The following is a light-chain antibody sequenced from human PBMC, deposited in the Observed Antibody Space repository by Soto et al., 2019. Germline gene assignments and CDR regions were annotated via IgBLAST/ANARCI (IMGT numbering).Light chain of an antibody. CDR2: GAS. Sequence: EILLTQSPGTLSLSPGERATLSCRASQSLSSNYLAWYQQKPGQAPRLIIYGASTRANGVPDRFSGSGSGTEFTLTLSSLQSEDFALYYCQQYNKWPPITFGQGTRLEIK. V-gene: IGKV3D-15*01. J-gene: IGKJ5*01. CDR3: QQYNKWPPIT. CDR1: QSLSSN.